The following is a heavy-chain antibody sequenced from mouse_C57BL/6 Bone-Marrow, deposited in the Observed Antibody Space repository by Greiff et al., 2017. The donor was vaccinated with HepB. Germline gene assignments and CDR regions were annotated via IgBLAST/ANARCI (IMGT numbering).Heavy chain of an antibody. CDR2: IRFKSDNYAK. CDR1: GFTFSNYW. V-gene: IGHV6-3*01. CDR3: ADGYYLAGFAY. J-gene: IGHJ3*01. D-gene: IGHD2-3*01. Sequence: EVKLMESGGGLVQPGGSMKLSCVASGFTFSNYWMNWVRQSPEKGLEWVAQIRFKSDNYAKHYAESVKGRFTISRDDSKSRVYLQMNNLRAEDTGIYYGADGYYLAGFAYWGQGTLVTVSA.